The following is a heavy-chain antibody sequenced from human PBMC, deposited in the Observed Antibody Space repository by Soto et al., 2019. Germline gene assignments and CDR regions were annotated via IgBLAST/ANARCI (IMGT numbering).Heavy chain of an antibody. V-gene: IGHV4-34*01. CDR2: INHSGST. CDR3: ARVEGPPD. Sequence: SETLSVTCAVYGRSFSGYYWSWIRQPTGKGLEWIGEINHSGSTNYNPSLKSRVTISVDTSKNQFSLKMSSVTAADTAVYYCARVEGPPDWGQGTLVTVSS. CDR1: GRSFSGYY. J-gene: IGHJ4*02.